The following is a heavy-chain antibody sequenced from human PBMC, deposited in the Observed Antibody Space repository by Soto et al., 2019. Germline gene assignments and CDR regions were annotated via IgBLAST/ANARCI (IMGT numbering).Heavy chain of an antibody. V-gene: IGHV1-46*01. CDR1: GYAFSSNY. CDR2: INHSNGRT. CDR3: ATRVVDY. Sequence: QVQLVQSGAEVKKPGASVKVSCKASGYAFSSNYIHWVRQAPGQGLEWMGVINHSNGRTTYEHNFQDRVNMTRGTSKCTVYIGLRSLRSDGSAVCYCATRVVDYWGQGTPVTVYS. J-gene: IGHJ4*02.